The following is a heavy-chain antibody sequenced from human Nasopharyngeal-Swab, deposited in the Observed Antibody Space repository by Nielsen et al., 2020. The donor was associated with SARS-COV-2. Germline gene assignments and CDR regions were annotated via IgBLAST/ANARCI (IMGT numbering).Heavy chain of an antibody. CDR3: ASASFDY. V-gene: IGHV1-18*01. CDR2: ISTYSGKT. J-gene: IGHJ4*02. Sequence: ASVKVSCKASGYNFTIYGFTWVRQAPGQGLEWMGWISTYSGKTKNAQKFQDRVTLTTDTSSNTAYMELRSLKSDDAAVYYCASASFDYWGQGTLVTVSS. CDR1: GYNFTIYG.